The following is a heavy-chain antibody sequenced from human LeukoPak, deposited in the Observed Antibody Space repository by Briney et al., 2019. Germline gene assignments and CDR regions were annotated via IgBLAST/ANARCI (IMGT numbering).Heavy chain of an antibody. J-gene: IGHJ4*02. CDR3: ARGYDILTGYLPDDY. CDR2: INPSGGST. Sequence: ASVKVSCKASGYTFTRYYMHWVRQAPGQGLEWMGIINPSGGSTSYAQKFQGRVTMTRDMSTSTVYMELSSLRSQDTAVYYCARGYDILTGYLPDDYWGQGTLVTVSS. D-gene: IGHD3-9*01. CDR1: GYTFTRYY. V-gene: IGHV1-46*01.